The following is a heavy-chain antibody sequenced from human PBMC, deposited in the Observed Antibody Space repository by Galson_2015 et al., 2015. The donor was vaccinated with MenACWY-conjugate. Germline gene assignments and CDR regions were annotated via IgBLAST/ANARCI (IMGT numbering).Heavy chain of an antibody. V-gene: IGHV1-69*06. CDR3: AREGKSNEYGSNSADY. Sequence: SVKVSCKASGGTFGTYTFNWVRQAPGQGLEWMGGITPIFGTPNYAQKFQGRLTITADKSTSTAYMELTSLRSEDTAVYYCAREGKSNEYGSNSADYWGQGTLVTVPS. CDR1: GGTFGTYT. D-gene: IGHD4-23*01. J-gene: IGHJ4*02. CDR2: ITPIFGTP.